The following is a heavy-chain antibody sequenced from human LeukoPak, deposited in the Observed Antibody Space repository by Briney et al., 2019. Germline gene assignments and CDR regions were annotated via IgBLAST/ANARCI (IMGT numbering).Heavy chain of an antibody. D-gene: IGHD6-19*01. Sequence: ASVKVSCKASGYTFTSYGISWVRQAPGQGLEWMGWISAYNGNTNYAQKLQGRVTMTTDTSTSTAYMELRSLRSDDTAVYYCARVGSIGIAVAGYDYWGQGTLVTVSS. CDR3: ARVGSIGIAVAGYDY. J-gene: IGHJ4*02. CDR2: ISAYNGNT. CDR1: GYTFTSYG. V-gene: IGHV1-18*01.